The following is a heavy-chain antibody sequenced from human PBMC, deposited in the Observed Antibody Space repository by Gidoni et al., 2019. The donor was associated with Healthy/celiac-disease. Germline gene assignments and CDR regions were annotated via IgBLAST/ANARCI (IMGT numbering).Heavy chain of an antibody. D-gene: IGHD6-19*01. CDR2: IYYSGST. CDR3: AREGETGYSSGWYPD. Sequence: QVQLQESGPGQVKPSETLSLTCTVSGGSIRSYYWSWIRQPPGKGLDWIGYIYYSGSTNYNPSLKSRVTISVDTSKNQFSLKLSSVTAADTDVYYCAREGETGYSSGWYPDWGQGTLVTVSS. V-gene: IGHV4-59*01. CDR1: GGSIRSYY. J-gene: IGHJ4*02.